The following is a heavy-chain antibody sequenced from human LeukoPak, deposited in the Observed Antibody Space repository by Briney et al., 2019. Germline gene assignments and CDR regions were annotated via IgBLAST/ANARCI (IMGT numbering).Heavy chain of an antibody. V-gene: IGHV1-8*01. D-gene: IGHD4-11*01. CDR1: GYTFTSYD. CDR2: MNPNSGNA. Sequence: ASVKVSCKASGYTFTSYDINWVRQATGQGLEWMGWMNPNSGNAGYAQKFQGRVTMTRNTSISTAYMELSSLRSEDTAVYYCAYSTALYNWFDPWGQGTLVTVSS. J-gene: IGHJ5*02. CDR3: AYSTALYNWFDP.